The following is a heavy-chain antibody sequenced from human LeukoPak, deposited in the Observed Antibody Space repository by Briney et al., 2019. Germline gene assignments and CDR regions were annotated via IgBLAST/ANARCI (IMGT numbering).Heavy chain of an antibody. CDR3: ARLRWGDWFDP. V-gene: IGHV3-66*02. CDR1: GFAVSSNY. J-gene: IGHJ5*02. CDR2: IYSGGST. D-gene: IGHD4-23*01. Sequence: PGGSLRLSCAASGFAVSSNYMSWVRQAPGKGLEWVSVIYSGGSTYYADSVEGRFTISRDNSKNTLYLQMNSLRAEDTAAYYCARLRWGDWFDPWGQGTLVTVSS.